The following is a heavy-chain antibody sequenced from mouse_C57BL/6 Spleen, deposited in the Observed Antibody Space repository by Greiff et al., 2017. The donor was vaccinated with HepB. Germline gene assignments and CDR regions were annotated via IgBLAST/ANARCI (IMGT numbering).Heavy chain of an antibody. Sequence: QVQLQQSGAELVKPGASVKLSCKASGYAFSSYWMTWVQQRPGKGLEWIGWICPRDGSTKYHEKFKGKVTLTVDTSSSTAYMELHSLTSEDSAVYFCARRDSSGSFAYWGQGTLVTVSA. J-gene: IGHJ3*01. V-gene: IGHV1-85*01. CDR2: ICPRDGST. CDR3: ARRDSSGSFAY. D-gene: IGHD3-2*02. CDR1: GYAFSSYW.